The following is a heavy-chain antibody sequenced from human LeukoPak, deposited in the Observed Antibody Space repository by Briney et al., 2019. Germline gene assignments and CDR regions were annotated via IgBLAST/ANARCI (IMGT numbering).Heavy chain of an antibody. CDR1: GFTFSSYA. CDR3: AKGPYYYDSSGYYDY. CDR2: ISGSGGST. V-gene: IGHV3-23*01. D-gene: IGHD3-22*01. J-gene: IGHJ4*02. Sequence: GGSLRLSCAASGFTFSSYAMSWVRQAPGKGLEWVSAISGSGGSTYYADSVKGRFTISRDNSKNTLYPQMNSLRAEDTAVYYCAKGPYYYDSSGYYDYWGQGTLVTVSS.